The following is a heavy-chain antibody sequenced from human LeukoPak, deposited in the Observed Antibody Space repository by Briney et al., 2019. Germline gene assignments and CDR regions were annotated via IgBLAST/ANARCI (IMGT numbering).Heavy chain of an antibody. Sequence: GGSLRLSCAASGFTFSSYGMHWVRQAPGKGLDWVAFIRYDGSNKYYADSVKGRFTISRDNSKNTLYPQMNSLRAEDTAVYYCAKDGPNDLDYWGQGTLVTVSS. V-gene: IGHV3-30*02. CDR1: GFTFSSYG. CDR3: AKDGPNDLDY. J-gene: IGHJ4*02. D-gene: IGHD1-1*01. CDR2: IRYDGSNK.